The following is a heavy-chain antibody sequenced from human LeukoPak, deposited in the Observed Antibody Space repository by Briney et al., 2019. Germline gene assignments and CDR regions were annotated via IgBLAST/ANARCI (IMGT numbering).Heavy chain of an antibody. D-gene: IGHD1-26*01. CDR3: AKDVVGAINYFDY. J-gene: IGHJ4*02. Sequence: PGGSLRLSCAASGFTFSSYAMSWVRQAPGKGLEWVSGISGGGGSTYYADSVKGRFTISRDISKNTLYLQMNSLRADDTAVYYCAKDVVGAINYFDYWGQGTLVTVSS. V-gene: IGHV3-23*01. CDR1: GFTFSSYA. CDR2: ISGGGGST.